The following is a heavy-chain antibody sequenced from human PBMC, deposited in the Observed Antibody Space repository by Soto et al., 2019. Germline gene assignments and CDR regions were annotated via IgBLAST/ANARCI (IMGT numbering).Heavy chain of an antibody. J-gene: IGHJ6*03. CDR3: ASTPGCYYYMDV. D-gene: IGHD6-19*01. CDR1: GGSFSGYY. Sequence: SETLSLTCAVYGGSFSGYYWSWIRQPPGKGLEWIGEINHSGSTNYNPSLKSRVTISVDTSKNQFSLKLSSVTAADTAVYYCASTPGCYYYMDVWGKGTTVTVSS. V-gene: IGHV4-34*01. CDR2: INHSGST.